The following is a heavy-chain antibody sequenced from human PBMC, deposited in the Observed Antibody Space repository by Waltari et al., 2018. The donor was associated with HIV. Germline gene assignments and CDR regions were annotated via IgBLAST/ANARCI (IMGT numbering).Heavy chain of an antibody. CDR3: AKVREKQLWLRNWDFDL. Sequence: EVKLVESGGGLVQPGGSVRLSCAASGFTFSSYEMTWVRQAPGKGLEWIAYISSSGSSIDYADSVKGRFTISRDNGKKSLYLQMNILRAEDTAVYYCAKVREKQLWLRNWDFDLWGRGTLVTVSS. V-gene: IGHV3-48*03. J-gene: IGHJ2*01. D-gene: IGHD5-18*01. CDR2: ISSSGSSI. CDR1: GFTFSSYE.